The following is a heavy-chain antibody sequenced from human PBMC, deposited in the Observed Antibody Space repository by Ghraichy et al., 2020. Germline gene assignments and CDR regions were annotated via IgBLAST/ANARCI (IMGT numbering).Heavy chain of an antibody. J-gene: IGHJ6*02. CDR1: GFTVSNNY. CDR2: IYSGGRT. V-gene: IGHV3-53*01. D-gene: IGHD3-16*02. Sequence: GGSLRLSCAASGFTVSNNYMSWVRLAPGKGLEWVSVIYSGGRTYYADSVKGRFTISRDNSKNTLYLQMNSLRAEDMAVYYCARDRGYDSVWGSYRFMDVWGQGTTVTVSS. CDR3: ARDRGYDSVWGSYRFMDV.